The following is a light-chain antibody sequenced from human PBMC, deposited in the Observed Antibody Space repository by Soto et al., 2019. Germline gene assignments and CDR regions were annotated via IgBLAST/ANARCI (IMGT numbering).Light chain of an antibody. Sequence: EIALTQSPGTLSLSPGERATLSCRASQSVNSLYLAWYQQQPGQAPRLLIYGASSRATGIPDRFSGSGSGTDFTLTISRLEPEDVYWQWYSGSQTFGGGTKVEIK. J-gene: IGKJ4*01. CDR1: QSVNSLY. V-gene: IGKV3-20*01. CDR3: SGSQT. CDR2: GAS.